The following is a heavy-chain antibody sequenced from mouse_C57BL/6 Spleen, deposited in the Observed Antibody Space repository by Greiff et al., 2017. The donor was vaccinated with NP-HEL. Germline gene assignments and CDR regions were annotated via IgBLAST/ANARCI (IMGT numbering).Heavy chain of an antibody. CDR2: INPNYGTT. J-gene: IGHJ4*01. CDR3: ARSPIYYGKGYAMDY. Sequence: EVQVVESGPELVKPGASVKISCKASGYSFTDYNMNWVKQSHGKSLEWIGVINPNYGTTSYNQKFKGKATLTVDQSSSTAYMQLNSLTSEDSAVYYCARSPIYYGKGYAMDYWGQGTSVTVSS. D-gene: IGHD2-1*01. V-gene: IGHV1-39*01. CDR1: GYSFTDYN.